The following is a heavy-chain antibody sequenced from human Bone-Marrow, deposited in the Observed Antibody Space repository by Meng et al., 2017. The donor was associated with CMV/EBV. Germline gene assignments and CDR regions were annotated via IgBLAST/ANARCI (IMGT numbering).Heavy chain of an antibody. CDR3: ARAALVFDIVVVPAAIQAYFDY. D-gene: IGHD2-2*02. CDR2: IKQDGSEK. J-gene: IGHJ4*02. CDR1: GFTFSSYW. V-gene: IGHV3-7*01. Sequence: GGSLRLSCAASGFTFSSYWMSWVRQAPGKGLEWVANIKQDGSEKYYVDSVKGRFTISGDNAKNSLYLKMNSLRAEDTAVYYCARAALVFDIVVVPAAIQAYFDYWGQGTLVTVSS.